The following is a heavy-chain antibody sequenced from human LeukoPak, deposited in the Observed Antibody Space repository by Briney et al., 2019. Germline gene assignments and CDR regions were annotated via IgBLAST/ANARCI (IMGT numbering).Heavy chain of an antibody. Sequence: PGRSLRLSCAASGFTFDDYAMHWVRQAPGKGLEWVSGISWNSGSIGYADSVKGRFTISRDNAENSLYLQMNSLRAEDMALYYCAKGSALRPYYFDYWGQGTLVTVSS. CDR1: GFTFDDYA. CDR2: ISWNSGSI. V-gene: IGHV3-9*03. J-gene: IGHJ4*02. CDR3: AKGSALRPYYFDY.